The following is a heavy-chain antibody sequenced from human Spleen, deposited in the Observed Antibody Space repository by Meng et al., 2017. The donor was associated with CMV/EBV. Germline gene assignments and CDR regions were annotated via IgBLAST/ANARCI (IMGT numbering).Heavy chain of an antibody. CDR3: VHRRKGWGSDYFDY. Sequence: SGFSLGSYGGSVGWIRQPPGKALEWLALSYWNDEKRYSPSLKSRVIITKDTSKNQVVLTMTNVDPVDTATYFCVHRRKGWGSDYFDYWGQGVLVTVSS. V-gene: IGHV2-5*01. D-gene: IGHD2-21*01. CDR2: SYWNDEK. CDR1: GFSLGSYGGS. J-gene: IGHJ4*02.